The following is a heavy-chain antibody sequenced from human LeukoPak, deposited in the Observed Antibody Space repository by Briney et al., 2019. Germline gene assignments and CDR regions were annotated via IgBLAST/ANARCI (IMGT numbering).Heavy chain of an antibody. J-gene: IGHJ4*02. D-gene: IGHD5-18*01. CDR3: ARSLYSYGYTIDY. CDR1: GYSISSGYY. V-gene: IGHV4-38-2*02. CDR2: IYHSGST. Sequence: RPSETLSLTCTVSGYSISSGYYWGWIRQPPGKGLEWIGSIYHSGSTYYNPSLKSRVTISVDTSKNQYSLKLSSVTAADTAVYYCARSLYSYGYTIDYWGQGTLVTVSS.